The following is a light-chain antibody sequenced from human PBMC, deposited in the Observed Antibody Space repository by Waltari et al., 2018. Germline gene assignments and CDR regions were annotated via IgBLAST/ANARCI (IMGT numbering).Light chain of an antibody. J-gene: IGKJ2*02. CDR1: QSISNN. Sequence: EIVMTQSPAALSVSPGERATLSCRASQSISNNLAWYQHKPGQPPRLLISGASTRATGVPARFSGSGSGTEFTLTICSLQSEDSAIYFCQQYNTWPPSTFGQGTKLEIK. CDR2: GAS. CDR3: QQYNTWPPST. V-gene: IGKV3-15*01.